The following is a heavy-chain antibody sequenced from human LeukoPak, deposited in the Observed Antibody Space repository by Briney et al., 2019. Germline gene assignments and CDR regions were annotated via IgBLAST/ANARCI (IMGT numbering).Heavy chain of an antibody. Sequence: ASVKVSCKASGYTFTSYDINWVRQATGQGLEWMGWMNPNSGNTGYAQKFQGRVTITRNTSISTAYMELSSLRSEDTAVYYCARVRYSGSYSCFDYWGQGTLVTVSS. V-gene: IGHV1-8*03. CDR2: MNPNSGNT. CDR1: GYTFTSYD. D-gene: IGHD1-26*01. J-gene: IGHJ4*02. CDR3: ARVRYSGSYSCFDY.